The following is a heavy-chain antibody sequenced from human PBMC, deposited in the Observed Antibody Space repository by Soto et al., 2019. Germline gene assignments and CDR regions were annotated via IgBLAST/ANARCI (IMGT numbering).Heavy chain of an antibody. V-gene: IGHV3-23*01. CDR1: DFNHRSFA. CDR2: SSGSGDGT. J-gene: IGHJ4*02. CDR3: AGPGYSSQDY. Sequence: GGSLLLSCAASDFNHRSFALSWVRQAPGRGLEWVSASSGSGDGTDYADSVGGRFTISRDNSKNTLYLQMNSMRAEDTAVYYCAGPGYSSQDYWGQGALVTVSS. D-gene: IGHD5-18*01.